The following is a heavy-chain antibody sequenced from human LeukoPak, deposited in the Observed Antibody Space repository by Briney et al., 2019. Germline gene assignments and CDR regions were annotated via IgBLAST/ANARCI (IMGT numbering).Heavy chain of an antibody. D-gene: IGHD2-2*01. CDR1: GCSISSYY. CDR3: ARELCSTTTCYFDY. J-gene: IGHJ4*02. V-gene: IGHV4-59*01. Sequence: SETLSLTCSVSGCSISSYYWSWIRQPPGKGLEWIGYIYYTGSTNYNPSLKSRITISVDTSKNQFSLKLKSVTAADTAVYYCARELCSTTTCYFDYWGQGTLVTVSS. CDR2: IYYTGST.